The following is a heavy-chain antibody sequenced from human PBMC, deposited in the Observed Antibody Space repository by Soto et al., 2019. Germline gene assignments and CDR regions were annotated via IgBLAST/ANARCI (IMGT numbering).Heavy chain of an antibody. CDR3: ARLLIAAAGWSGMDV. V-gene: IGHV4-39*01. D-gene: IGHD6-13*01. CDR1: GGSISSSSYY. J-gene: IGHJ6*02. Sequence: QLQLQESGPGLVKPSETLSLTCTVSGGSISSSSYYWGWIRQPPGKGLEWIGSIYYSGSTYYNPSLKSRVTISVDTSKNQFSLKLSSVTAADTAVYYCARLLIAAAGWSGMDVWGPGTTVTVSS. CDR2: IYYSGST.